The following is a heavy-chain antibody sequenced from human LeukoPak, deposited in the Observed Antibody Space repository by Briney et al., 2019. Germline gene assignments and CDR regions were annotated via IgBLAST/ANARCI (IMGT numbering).Heavy chain of an antibody. D-gene: IGHD1-26*01. J-gene: IGHJ6*02. Sequence: GASVKVSCKSSGYTFSNYGVTWVRQAPGQGLEWMGWISIYNGNTKYAQKFQGRITMTTDTSTSTTYMELRRLRFDDTAMYYCARWDSLYHNAMDVWGQGTSVTVSS. V-gene: IGHV1-18*01. CDR1: GYTFSNYG. CDR2: ISIYNGNT. CDR3: ARWDSLYHNAMDV.